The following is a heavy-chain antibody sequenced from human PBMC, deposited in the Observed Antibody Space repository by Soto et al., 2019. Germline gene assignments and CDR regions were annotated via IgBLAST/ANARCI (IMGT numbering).Heavy chain of an antibody. CDR2: IIPIFGIA. V-gene: IGHV1-69*08. D-gene: IGHD2-2*01. CDR3: AREDRDRETGLVPAAIDGRDV. J-gene: IGHJ6*02. Sequence: QVQLVQSGAEVKKPGSSVKVSRKASGGTFSRYSITWVRQAPGHGLEWIGRIIPIFGIASYAQKLQGRVTITADESTSTAYMELSSLRADDTAVYYCAREDRDRETGLVPAAIDGRDVWGQGTTVTVSS. CDR1: GGTFSRYS.